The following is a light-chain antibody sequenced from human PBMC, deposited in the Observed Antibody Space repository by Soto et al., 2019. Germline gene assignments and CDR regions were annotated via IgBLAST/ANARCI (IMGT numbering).Light chain of an antibody. J-gene: IGKJ4*01. CDR2: GAS. CDR3: QQFNIWPQMLS. CDR1: QGIINY. V-gene: IGKV1-9*01. Sequence: IQLTQSPSSLSASMGDRVTITCRASQGIINYLAWYQQKPGKAPKLLIYGASTLQGGVPSRFSGSGSGTDFTLTVSSLQSEDFAVYYCQQFNIWPQMLSFGGGTKLEMK.